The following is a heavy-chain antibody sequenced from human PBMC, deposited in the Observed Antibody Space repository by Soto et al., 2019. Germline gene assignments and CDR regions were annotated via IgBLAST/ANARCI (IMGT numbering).Heavy chain of an antibody. CDR1: GDSINSDKYY. CDR2: IYFRGNT. CDR3: ARLEGLATISYYFDF. Sequence: QLQLQESGPGLVKPSETLSLTCSVSGDSINSDKYYWGWIRQPPGKGLEWIGSIYFRGNTYYNPSLQIRVTISLDKSKSQFSLKLNSVTAADSAVHFCARLEGLATISYYFDFWGQGALVTVSS. J-gene: IGHJ4*02. V-gene: IGHV4-39*01. D-gene: IGHD3-9*01.